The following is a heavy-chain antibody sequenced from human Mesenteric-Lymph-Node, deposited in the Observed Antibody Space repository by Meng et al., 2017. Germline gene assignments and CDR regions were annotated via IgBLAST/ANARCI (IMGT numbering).Heavy chain of an antibody. J-gene: IGHJ4*02. CDR1: GGSISSYY. V-gene: IGHV4-39*07. CDR2: MYYSGST. D-gene: IGHD7-27*01. CDR3: ARGSSVGYWGGTYYFDY. Sequence: SETLSLTCTVSGGSISSYYWSWIRQPPGKGLEWIGSMYYSGSTYYNPSLKSRVTISVDTSKNQFSLKLSSVTAADTAVYYCARGSSVGYWGGTYYFDYWGQGTLVTVSS.